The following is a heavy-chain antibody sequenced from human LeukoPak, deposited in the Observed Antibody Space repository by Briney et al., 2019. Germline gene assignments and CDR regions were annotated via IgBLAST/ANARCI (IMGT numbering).Heavy chain of an antibody. CDR2: TYYRSKWYN. CDR3: ARGELQGNNWFDP. J-gene: IGHJ5*02. Sequence: SQTLSLTCAISGDSVSSKSAVWNWIRQSPSRGLEWLGRTYYRSKWYNDFAVSVKSRIIINPDTSKNQFSLQLNSVTPEGTAVYYCARGELQGNNWFDPWGQGTLVTVSS. CDR1: GDSVSSKSAV. V-gene: IGHV6-1*01. D-gene: IGHD1-7*01.